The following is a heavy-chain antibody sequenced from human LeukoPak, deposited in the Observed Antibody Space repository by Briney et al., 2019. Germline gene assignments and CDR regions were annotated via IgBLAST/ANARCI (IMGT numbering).Heavy chain of an antibody. CDR1: GYSFTSYW. CDR3: ARRPIQLWSNDAFDI. D-gene: IGHD5-18*01. Sequence: GESLKISCKGSGYSFTSYWIGWVRQMPGKGLEWMGIIYPGDSDTRYSPSFQGQVTISADKSISTAYLQWSSLKASDTATYYCARRPIQLWSNDAFDIWGQGTMVTVSS. CDR2: IYPGDSDT. V-gene: IGHV5-51*01. J-gene: IGHJ3*02.